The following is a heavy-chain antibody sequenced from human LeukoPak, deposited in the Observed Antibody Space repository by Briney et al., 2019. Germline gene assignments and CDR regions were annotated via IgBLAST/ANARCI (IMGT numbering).Heavy chain of an antibody. CDR2: IYCSGST. CDR1: GGSISSGGYY. Sequence: SQTLSLTCTVSGGSISSGGYYWSWIRQHPGKGLEWIGYIYCSGSTYYNPSLKSRVTISVDTSKNQFSLKLSSVTAADTAVYYCARGLSGSYPVYDYWGQGTLVTVSS. J-gene: IGHJ4*02. CDR3: ARGLSGSYPVYDY. D-gene: IGHD3-10*01. V-gene: IGHV4-31*03.